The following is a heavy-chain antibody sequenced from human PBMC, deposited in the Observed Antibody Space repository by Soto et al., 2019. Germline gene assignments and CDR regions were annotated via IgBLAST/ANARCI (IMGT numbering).Heavy chain of an antibody. Sequence: QVQLQESGPGLVKPSETLSLTCTVSGGSISSYYWSWIRQPPGKGLEWIGYIYYSGRTNYNPSLRSRVTLSVDTSKNQFSLKLSSVTAADTAVYYCAHIAVAPYWYFDLWGRGTLVTVSS. V-gene: IGHV4-59*01. CDR3: AHIAVAPYWYFDL. CDR2: IYYSGRT. CDR1: GGSISSYY. J-gene: IGHJ2*01. D-gene: IGHD6-19*01.